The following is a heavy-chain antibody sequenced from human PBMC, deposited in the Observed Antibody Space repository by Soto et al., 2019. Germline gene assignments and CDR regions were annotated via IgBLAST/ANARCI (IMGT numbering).Heavy chain of an antibody. CDR2: IYYSGST. Sequence: SETLSLTCTVSGGSISSGDYYWSWIRQPPGKGLEWIGYIYYSGSTYYNPSLKSRVTISVDTSKNQFSLKLSSVTAADTAVYYCARVTGPHSSSAGGLDYWGQGTLVTVSS. CDR3: ARVTGPHSSSAGGLDY. D-gene: IGHD6-6*01. V-gene: IGHV4-30-4*01. J-gene: IGHJ4*02. CDR1: GGSISSGDYY.